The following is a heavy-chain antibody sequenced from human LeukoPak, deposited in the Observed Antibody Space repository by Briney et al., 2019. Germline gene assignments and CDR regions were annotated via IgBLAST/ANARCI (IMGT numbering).Heavy chain of an antibody. CDR2: ISYDGSNK. CDR3: ARDGYYDFWSGKIYYYFDY. D-gene: IGHD3-3*01. CDR1: GFTFDDYA. V-gene: IGHV3-30-3*01. Sequence: GGSLRLSCAASGFTFDDYAMRWVRQAPGKGLEWVAVISYDGSNKYYADSVKGRFTISRDNSKNTLYLQMNSLRAEDTAVYYCARDGYYDFWSGKIYYYFDYWGQGTLVTVSS. J-gene: IGHJ4*02.